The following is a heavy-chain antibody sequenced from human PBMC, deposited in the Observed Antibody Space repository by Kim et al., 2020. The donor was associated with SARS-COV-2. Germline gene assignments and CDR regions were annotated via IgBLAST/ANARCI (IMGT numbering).Heavy chain of an antibody. D-gene: IGHD2-15*01. CDR1: GFTFTSHD. Sequence: GGSLRLSCAASGFTFTSHDMNWVRQAPGKGLEWVSAITSSGDKTYYADSVKGRFTFSRDNYKNTLHLQMDSLRADDTAVYYCTKGTYCSSSRCYQPYFDYWGQGTLVTVSS. V-gene: IGHV3-23*01. CDR2: ITSSGDKT. J-gene: IGHJ4*02. CDR3: TKGTYCSSSRCYQPYFDY.